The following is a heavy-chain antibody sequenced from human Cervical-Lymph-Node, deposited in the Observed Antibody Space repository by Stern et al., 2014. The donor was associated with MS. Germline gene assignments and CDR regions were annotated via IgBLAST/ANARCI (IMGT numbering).Heavy chain of an antibody. CDR1: GYSFTSYW. J-gene: IGHJ4*02. Sequence: QLVQSGAEVKKPGESLKISCKGSGYSFTSYWIGWVRQRPGKGLEWVGIIYPGGSHTRYSPSFQGQVTISADKSSSTAYLQWSSLKASDTAMYYGARPTVTSGYFDYWGQGTLVTVSS. CDR2: IYPGGSHT. V-gene: IGHV5-51*01. D-gene: IGHD4-17*01. CDR3: ARPTVTSGYFDY.